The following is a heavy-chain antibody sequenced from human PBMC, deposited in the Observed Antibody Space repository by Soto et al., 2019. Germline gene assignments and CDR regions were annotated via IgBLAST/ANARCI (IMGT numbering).Heavy chain of an antibody. CDR1: GFTVSDSY. J-gene: IGHJ4*02. CDR2: IYAGGTT. D-gene: IGHD2-15*01. CDR3: ARGGEFCSGGSCYSR. Sequence: GGSLRLSCAASGFTVSDSYISRVRQAPGKGLEWVSVIYAGGTTFYADSVKGRFTISRDNSRNTVYLQMNSLRAEDTAVFYCARGGEFCSGGSCYSRWGQGTLVTVSS. V-gene: IGHV3-53*01.